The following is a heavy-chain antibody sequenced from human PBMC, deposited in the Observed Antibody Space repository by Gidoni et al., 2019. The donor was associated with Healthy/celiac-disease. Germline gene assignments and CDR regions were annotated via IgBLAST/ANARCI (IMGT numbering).Heavy chain of an antibody. J-gene: IGHJ4*02. Sequence: QLQLQESGPGLVKPSETLSLTCTVSDGSISSSSYYWGWIRQPPGKGLEWIGSIYYSGSTYYNPSLQSRVTISVDTSKNQFSLKLSSVTAADTAVYYCARESDSSGFFFRYFDYWGQGTLVTVSS. CDR2: IYYSGST. CDR3: ARESDSSGFFFRYFDY. V-gene: IGHV4-39*07. D-gene: IGHD3-22*01. CDR1: DGSISSSSYY.